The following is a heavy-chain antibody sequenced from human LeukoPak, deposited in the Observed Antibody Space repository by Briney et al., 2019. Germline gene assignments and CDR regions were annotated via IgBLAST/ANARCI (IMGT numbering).Heavy chain of an antibody. CDR3: AKDNIRIVVAGTIDY. Sequence: PGRSLRLSCAASGFTFDDYAMHRVRQAPGKGLEWVSGISWNSGSRGYADSVKGRFTISRDNAKNSLYLQMNSLRSEDTALYYCAKDNIRIVVAGTIDYWGQGTLVTVSS. CDR1: GFTFDDYA. J-gene: IGHJ4*02. D-gene: IGHD6-19*01. V-gene: IGHV3-9*01. CDR2: ISWNSGSR.